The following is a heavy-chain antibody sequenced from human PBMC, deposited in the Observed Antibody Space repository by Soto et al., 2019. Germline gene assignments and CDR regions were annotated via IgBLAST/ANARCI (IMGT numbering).Heavy chain of an antibody. V-gene: IGHV4-31*03. D-gene: IGHD5-18*01. CDR1: GGSISSGGYY. Sequence: SETLSLTCTVSGGSISSGGYYWSWIRQHPGKGLEWIGYIYYSGSTYYNPSLKSRVTISVDTSKNQFSLKLSSVTAADTAVYYCARGLRDTAMVTLNRFDPWGQETLVTVSS. CDR2: IYYSGST. CDR3: ARGLRDTAMVTLNRFDP. J-gene: IGHJ5*02.